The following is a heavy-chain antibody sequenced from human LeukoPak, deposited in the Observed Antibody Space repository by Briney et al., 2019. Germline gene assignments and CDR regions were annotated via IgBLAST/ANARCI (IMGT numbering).Heavy chain of an antibody. CDR1: GGSISSSSYY. D-gene: IGHD5-18*01. CDR2: IYYSGSN. J-gene: IGHJ6*03. CDR3: ARDPPDTAMVYMDV. Sequence: SETLSLTCTVSGGSISSSSYYWGWIRQPPGQGLEWIGCIYYSGSNYYNPSHKSRLTISVDTSKNQFSLKLSPVTAADTAVYYCARDPPDTAMVYMDVWGKGTTVTVSS. V-gene: IGHV4-39*07.